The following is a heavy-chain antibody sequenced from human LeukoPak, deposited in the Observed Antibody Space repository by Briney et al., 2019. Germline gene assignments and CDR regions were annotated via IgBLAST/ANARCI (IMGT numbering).Heavy chain of an antibody. J-gene: IGHJ4*02. CDR2: ISSSSSYI. CDR3: ARGRGIAVAGEVPHY. Sequence: GGSLRLSCAASGFTFSSYSMNWVRQAPGKGLEWVSSISSSSSYIYYADSVKGRFTISRDNAKNSLYLQMNSLRAEDTAVYYCARGRGIAVAGEVPHYWGQGTLVTVSS. V-gene: IGHV3-21*01. D-gene: IGHD6-19*01. CDR1: GFTFSSYS.